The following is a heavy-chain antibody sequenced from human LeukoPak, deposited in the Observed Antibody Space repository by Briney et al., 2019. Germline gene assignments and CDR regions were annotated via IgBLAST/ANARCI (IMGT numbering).Heavy chain of an antibody. V-gene: IGHV4-4*07. Sequence: SETLSLTCTVSGGSISSYYWSWIRQPAGKGLEWIGHIYTSGSTNYNPSLKSRVTMSVDTSKNQFSLKLSSVTAADTAVYYCARDRGSSGWYYFDYWGQGTLVTVSS. CDR3: ARDRGSSGWYYFDY. D-gene: IGHD6-19*01. CDR2: IYTSGST. CDR1: GGSISSYY. J-gene: IGHJ4*02.